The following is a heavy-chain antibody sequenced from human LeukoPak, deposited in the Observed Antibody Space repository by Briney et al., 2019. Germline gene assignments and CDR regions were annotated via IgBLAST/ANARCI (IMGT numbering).Heavy chain of an antibody. D-gene: IGHD3-22*01. CDR3: ARGPRGYYYDSSGYYSKGNWFDP. Sequence: SETLSLTCTVSGGSISSGDYYWSWIRQPPGKGLEWIGYIYYSGSTYYNPSLKSRVTISVDTSKNQFSLKLSSVTAADTAVYYCARGPRGYYYDSSGYYSKGNWFDPWGQGTLVTVSS. CDR1: GGSISSGDYY. J-gene: IGHJ5*02. CDR2: IYYSGST. V-gene: IGHV4-30-4*01.